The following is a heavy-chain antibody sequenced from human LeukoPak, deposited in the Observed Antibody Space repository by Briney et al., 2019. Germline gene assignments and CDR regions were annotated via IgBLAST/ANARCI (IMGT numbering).Heavy chain of an antibody. Sequence: SETLSLTCTVSGGSISSSSYYWGWIRQPPGKGLEWIGSIYYSGSTYYNPSLKSRVTISVDTSKNQFSLKLSSVTAADTAVYYCARHSKQQLVHFDYWGQGTLVTVSS. J-gene: IGHJ4*02. CDR1: GGSISSSSYY. CDR2: IYYSGST. D-gene: IGHD6-13*01. V-gene: IGHV4-39*01. CDR3: ARHSKQQLVHFDY.